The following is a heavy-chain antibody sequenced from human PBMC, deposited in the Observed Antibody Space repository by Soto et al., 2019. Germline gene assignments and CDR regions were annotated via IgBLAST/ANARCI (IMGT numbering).Heavy chain of an antibody. D-gene: IGHD6-6*01. CDR2: IHYSGST. Sequence: PSETLSLTCTVSGGSISSYYWGWIRQPPGKGLEWIGYIHYSGSTNYNLSLKSRVAISVDTPKNQFSLKVNSMTAADTAVYYCARGGLAARKGRWFDPWGQGTLVTVSS. V-gene: IGHV4-59*01. CDR1: GGSISSYY. CDR3: ARGGLAARKGRWFDP. J-gene: IGHJ5*02.